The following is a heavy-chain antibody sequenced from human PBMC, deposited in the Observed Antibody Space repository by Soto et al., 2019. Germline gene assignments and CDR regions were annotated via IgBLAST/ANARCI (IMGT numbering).Heavy chain of an antibody. J-gene: IGHJ6*04. CDR1: GFSLYTGGVG. V-gene: IGHV2-5*02. CDR2: LYWDDTR. Sequence: QITLKESSPTLVKPTQTLTLTCSFSGFSLYTGGVGVGWIRQPPGKALEWLALLYWDDTRRYNPSRKNTLTTAKDTSENQVVLTVADMGPVDTRTYFCAHYTTDTYFDVWGTGATVSVSS. D-gene: IGHD1-1*01. CDR3: AHYTTDTYFDV.